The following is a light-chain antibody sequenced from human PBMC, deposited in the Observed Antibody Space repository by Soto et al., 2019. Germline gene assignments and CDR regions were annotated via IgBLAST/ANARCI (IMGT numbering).Light chain of an antibody. V-gene: IGKV1-39*01. CDR2: AAA. CDR3: QQDYGGPQT. Sequence: ILMTQSPSALSASVGDRVTITFRASQSITTYLNWYQQTSGEAPKLLIYAAASLTTGVPSRFSGSGSGTEFTLTISSLQSEDFAIYYCQQDYGGPQTFGQGTKVDI. J-gene: IGKJ1*01. CDR1: QSITTY.